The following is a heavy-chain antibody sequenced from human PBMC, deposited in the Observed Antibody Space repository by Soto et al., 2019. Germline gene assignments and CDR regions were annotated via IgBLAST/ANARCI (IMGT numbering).Heavy chain of an antibody. V-gene: IGHV4-61*01. CDR2: IYYSGST. D-gene: IGHD5-12*01. CDR1: GGSVSSGSYY. CDR3: ARDGRDGYNPFDY. J-gene: IGHJ4*02. Sequence: SGALYLNCTVSGGSVSSGSYYWRWIRQPPGKGLEWIGYIYYSGSTNYNPSLKSRVTISVDTSKNQFSLKLSSVTAADTAVYYCARDGRDGYNPFDYWGQGTLVPVSS.